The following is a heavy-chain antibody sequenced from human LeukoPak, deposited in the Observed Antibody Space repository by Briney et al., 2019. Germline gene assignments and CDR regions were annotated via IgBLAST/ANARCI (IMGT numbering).Heavy chain of an antibody. D-gene: IGHD4-17*01. V-gene: IGHV3-30*04. CDR2: ISYDGSNK. CDR3: ARDARYGDPFLDY. J-gene: IGHJ4*02. CDR1: GFTFNSYA. Sequence: GRSLRLSCAASGFTFNSYAMHWVRQAPGKGLEWVAVISYDGSNKYYADSVKGRFTISRDNSKNTLYLQMNSLRAEDTAVYYCARDARYGDPFLDYWGQGTLVTVSS.